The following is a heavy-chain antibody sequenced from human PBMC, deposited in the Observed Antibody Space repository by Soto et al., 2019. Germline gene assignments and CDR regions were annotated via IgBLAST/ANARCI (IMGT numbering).Heavy chain of an antibody. V-gene: IGHV1-2*04. Sequence: QVQLVQSGAEAKKPGASVKVSCKASGYTFTGYYMHWVRQAPGQGLEWMGWINPNSGGTNYAQKFQGWVTMTRDTSISTAYMELSRLRSDDTAVYYCARAHGSGSYYRGGMDVWGQGTTVTVSS. CDR2: INPNSGGT. J-gene: IGHJ6*02. CDR3: ARAHGSGSYYRGGMDV. CDR1: GYTFTGYY. D-gene: IGHD3-10*01.